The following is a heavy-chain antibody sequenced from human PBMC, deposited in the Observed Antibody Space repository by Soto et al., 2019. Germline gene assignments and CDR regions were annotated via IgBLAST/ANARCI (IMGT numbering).Heavy chain of an antibody. CDR1: GGSISSYY. Sequence: TLSLTCTVSGGSISSYYWNWIRQPPGKGLEWIGYIYYNGNTNYNPSLKSRVTISVDTSKNQFSLKLRSVTAADTAVYYCARDGGYFDYWGQGTLVTVSS. CDR2: IYYNGNT. D-gene: IGHD2-15*01. CDR3: ARDGGYFDY. J-gene: IGHJ4*02. V-gene: IGHV4-59*01.